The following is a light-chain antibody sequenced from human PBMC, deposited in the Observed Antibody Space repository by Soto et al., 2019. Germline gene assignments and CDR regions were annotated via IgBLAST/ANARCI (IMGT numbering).Light chain of an antibody. CDR2: GAS. J-gene: IGKJ2*01. CDR1: QSVSSSY. CDR3: QQYGSSPVYT. V-gene: IGKV3-20*01. Sequence: EIVLTQSPGTLSLSPGERATLSCRASQSVSSSYLAWYQQKPGQAPRLLIYGASSRATGIPDRFSGSGSGTDFTLTISRLEPEDVAVYYCQQYGSSPVYTVGQGTKLEIK.